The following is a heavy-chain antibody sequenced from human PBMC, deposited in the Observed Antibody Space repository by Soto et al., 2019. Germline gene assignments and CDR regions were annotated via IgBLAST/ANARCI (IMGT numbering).Heavy chain of an antibody. D-gene: IGHD2-2*01. V-gene: IGHV4-39*07. CDR1: GGSITSSGSA. J-gene: IGHJ4*02. CDR3: ARNDAFCLLY. Sequence: SETLSLTCNASGGSITSSGSAWGWIRQSPGKGLEWIGTIDYSGNIYYIPSLKSRITISVDTSKNQISLKLSSVTAADTAVYYCARNDAFCLLYWGRGTLVTVSS. CDR2: IDYSGNI.